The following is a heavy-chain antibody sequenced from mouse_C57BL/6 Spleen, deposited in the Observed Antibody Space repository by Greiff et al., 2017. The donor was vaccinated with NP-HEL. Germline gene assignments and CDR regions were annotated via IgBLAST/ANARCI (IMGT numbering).Heavy chain of an antibody. D-gene: IGHD2-4*01. J-gene: IGHJ2*01. V-gene: IGHV5-4*01. CDR2: ISDGGSYT. CDR1: GFTFSSYA. CDR3: ARDYDYDDGYFDY. Sequence: EVMLVESGGGLVKPGGSLKLSCAASGFTFSSYAMSWVRQTPEKRLEWVATISDGGSYTYYPDNVKGRFTISRDNAKNNLYLQMSHLKSEDTAMYYCARDYDYDDGYFDYWGQGTTLTVSS.